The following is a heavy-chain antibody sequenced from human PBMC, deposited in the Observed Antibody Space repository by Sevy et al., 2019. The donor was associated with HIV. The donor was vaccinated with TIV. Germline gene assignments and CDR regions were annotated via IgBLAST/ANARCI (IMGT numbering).Heavy chain of an antibody. Sequence: GGSLRLSCAASGFTFSSYAMSWVRQAPGKGLEWVSAISGSGGSTYYADSVKGRFTISRDNSKNTLYLQMNSLRAEDTAVYYCAKVVPAAMMLELDYYYGMDVWGQGITVTVSS. V-gene: IGHV3-23*01. CDR3: AKVVPAAMMLELDYYYGMDV. J-gene: IGHJ6*02. CDR2: ISGSGGST. D-gene: IGHD2-2*01. CDR1: GFTFSSYA.